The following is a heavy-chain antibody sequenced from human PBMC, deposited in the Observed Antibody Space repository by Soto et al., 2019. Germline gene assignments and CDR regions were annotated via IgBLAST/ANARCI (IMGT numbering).Heavy chain of an antibody. V-gene: IGHV1-18*01. CDR3: ARTPDYSDYFDY. CDR2: ISTYNGNT. J-gene: IGHJ4*02. CDR1: GYTFTNYA. Sequence: GASVKVSCKASGYTFTNYAMTWVQQAPGQGLEWMGWISTYNGNTKYEQKIQGRVTMTTDTSTSTAYMELTSLRSDDTAVYYCARTPDYSDYFDYWGQGTLVTVSS. D-gene: IGHD4-4*01.